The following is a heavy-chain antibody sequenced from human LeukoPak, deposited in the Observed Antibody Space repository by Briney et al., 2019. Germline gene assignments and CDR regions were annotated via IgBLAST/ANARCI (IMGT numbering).Heavy chain of an antibody. D-gene: IGHD5-18*01. V-gene: IGHV4-30-4*08. J-gene: IGHJ6*02. Sequence: PSQTLSLTCTVSGDSIYSGDYYWSWIRQPPGKGLEWIGYIYYSGSTYYNPSLKSRVIISIDTSKNQFSLKLRSVTAADTAAYFCARDTAGDYSYYHGMDVWGQGTTVTVSS. CDR3: ARDTAGDYSYYHGMDV. CDR1: GDSIYSGDYY. CDR2: IYYSGST.